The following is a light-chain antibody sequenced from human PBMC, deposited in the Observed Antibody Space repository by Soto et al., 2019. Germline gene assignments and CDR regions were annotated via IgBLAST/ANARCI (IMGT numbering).Light chain of an antibody. Sequence: ELVLAQSPGTLSLSPGERATLSCRASQSVSSSYLAWYQHKPGQAPRLLIYATSSRATGIPDRFSGSGSGTDFTLTISRLEPEDFAVYYCKQSGSSQTFGQGTKVDI. CDR1: QSVSSSY. CDR2: ATS. CDR3: KQSGSSQT. V-gene: IGKV3-20*01. J-gene: IGKJ1*01.